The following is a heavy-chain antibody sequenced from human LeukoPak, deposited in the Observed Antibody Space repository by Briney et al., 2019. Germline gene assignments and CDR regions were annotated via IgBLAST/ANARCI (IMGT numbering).Heavy chain of an antibody. CDR2: VYYSGST. Sequence: SETLSLTCTVSGDSITNYYWNWIRQPPGKGLEWIGYVYYSGSTNYNPSLKSRVTISVDTSKNQFSLKLTSVTAADTAVYYCARKGEHYYDSGKLWPAWFDLWGQGTLVTVSS. J-gene: IGHJ5*02. CDR3: ARKGEHYYDSGKLWPAWFDL. CDR1: GDSITNYY. V-gene: IGHV4-59*01. D-gene: IGHD3-10*01.